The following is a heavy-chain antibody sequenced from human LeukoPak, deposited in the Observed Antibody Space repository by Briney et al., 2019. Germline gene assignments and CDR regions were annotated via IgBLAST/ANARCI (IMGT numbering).Heavy chain of an antibody. V-gene: IGHV1-8*02. CDR1: GYTFTGYY. D-gene: IGHD1-26*01. CDR3: AIKLSSGGF. CDR2: IDPNSGDT. J-gene: IGHJ4*02. Sequence: RASVKVSCKASGYTFTGYYMHWVRQAPGQGLEWMGWIDPNSGDTAYAQKFQGRVTMTRNTSISTAYMELSSLRSEDTAVYYCAIKLSSGGFWGQGTLVTVSS.